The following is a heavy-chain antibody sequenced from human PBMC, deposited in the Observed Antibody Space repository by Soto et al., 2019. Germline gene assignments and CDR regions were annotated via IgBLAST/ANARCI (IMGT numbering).Heavy chain of an antibody. CDR2: IYYTGST. CDR1: GGSISNHF. D-gene: IGHD7-27*01. CDR3: ARVPGP. J-gene: IGHJ5*02. V-gene: IGHV4-59*11. Sequence: SETLSLTCSVSGGSISNHFWSWIRQPPGRGLEWIAYIYYTGSTYYNPSLKSRVTISVDRSKNQFSLKLSSVTAADTAVYYCARVPGPWGQGTLVTVSS.